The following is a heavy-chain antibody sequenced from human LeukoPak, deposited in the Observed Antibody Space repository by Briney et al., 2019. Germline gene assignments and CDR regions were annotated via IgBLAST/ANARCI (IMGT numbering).Heavy chain of an antibody. CDR3: AKGHLDYSGYDYVIGY. V-gene: IGHV3-23*01. Sequence: PGGSLRLSCAASGFTFSSYAMSWVRQAPGKGLEWVSAISGSGGSTYYADSVKGRFTISRDNSKNTLYLQMNSLRAEDTAVYYCAKGHLDYSGYDYVIGYWGQGTLVTVSS. CDR1: GFTFSSYA. CDR2: ISGSGGST. J-gene: IGHJ4*02. D-gene: IGHD5-12*01.